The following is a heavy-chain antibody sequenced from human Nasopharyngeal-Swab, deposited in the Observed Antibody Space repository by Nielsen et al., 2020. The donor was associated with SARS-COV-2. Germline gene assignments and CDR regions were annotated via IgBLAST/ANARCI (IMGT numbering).Heavy chain of an antibody. J-gene: IGHJ3*02. D-gene: IGHD5/OR15-5a*01. Sequence: WIRQPPGKGLEWIGYINYSGSTYYNPSLKSRVTISVDTSKNEFSLKLTSVTAADTAVFYCARFGVFDAFDIWGQGTMVPSPQ. CDR2: INYSGST. V-gene: IGHV4-31*02. CDR3: ARFGVFDAFDI.